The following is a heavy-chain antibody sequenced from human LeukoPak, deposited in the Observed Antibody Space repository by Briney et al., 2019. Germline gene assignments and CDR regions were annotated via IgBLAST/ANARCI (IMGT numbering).Heavy chain of an antibody. V-gene: IGHV3-53*01. Sequence: PGGSLRLSCAASGFTVSSNYMTWVRQAPGKGLEWVSIIYSDGSTYYADSVKGRFTISRDNSKNTLYLQMNSLRAEDTAVYYCVRADYFDYWGQGTLVTVSS. CDR3: VRADYFDY. J-gene: IGHJ4*02. CDR2: IYSDGST. CDR1: GFTVSSNY.